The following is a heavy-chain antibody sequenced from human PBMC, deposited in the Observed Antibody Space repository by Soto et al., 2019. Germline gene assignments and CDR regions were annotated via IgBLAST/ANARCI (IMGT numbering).Heavy chain of an antibody. CDR3: ARGEDCSSTSCYDYYYYGVDV. D-gene: IGHD2-2*01. CDR2: INHSGST. Sequence: PSETLSLTCAVYGGSFSGYYWSWIRQPPGKGLEWIGEINHSGSTNYNPSLKSRVTISVDTSKNQFSLKLSSVTAADTAVYYCARGEDCSSTSCYDYYYYGVDVWGQGTTVTVSS. V-gene: IGHV4-34*01. J-gene: IGHJ6*02. CDR1: GGSFSGYY.